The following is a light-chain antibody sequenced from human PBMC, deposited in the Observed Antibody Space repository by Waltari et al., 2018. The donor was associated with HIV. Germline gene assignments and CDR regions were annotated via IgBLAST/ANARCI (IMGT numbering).Light chain of an antibody. J-gene: IGKJ4*01. CDR3: QQYNNWPLT. CDR1: QSIIIN. Sequence: EIVMMQSPATLSGSPGEGVTLSCRASQSIIINLAWYQQKPGQAPRLLRCGTSNRATGVPARFSGIGSGTEFSLTISSLQSEDFAVYYGQQYNNWPLTFGGGTKVEIK. CDR2: GTS. V-gene: IGKV3-15*01.